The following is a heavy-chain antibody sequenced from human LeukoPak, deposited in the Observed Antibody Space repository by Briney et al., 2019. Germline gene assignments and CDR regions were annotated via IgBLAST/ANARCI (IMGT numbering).Heavy chain of an antibody. CDR2: INAYNGNT. D-gene: IGHD6-13*01. Sequence: ASVKVSCKASGYTFTSYIISWVRQAPGQGLEWMGWINAYNGNTDYAQRVQGRVTMTTDASTSTAYMELRSLRSDDTAVYYCARDRHIAAAVYYYYMDVWGKGTPVTVSS. CDR1: GYTFTSYI. J-gene: IGHJ6*03. CDR3: ARDRHIAAAVYYYYMDV. V-gene: IGHV1-18*01.